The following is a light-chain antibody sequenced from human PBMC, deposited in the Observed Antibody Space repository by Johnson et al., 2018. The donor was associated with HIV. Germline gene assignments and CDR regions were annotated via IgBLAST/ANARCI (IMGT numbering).Light chain of an antibody. CDR2: DNN. CDR1: SSNIGNNY. CDR3: GTWDSSLSAGYYV. J-gene: IGLJ1*01. Sequence: QSVLTQPPSVSAAPGQKVTISCSGSSSNIGNNYVSWYQQLPGTAPKVLIHDNNKRPSGIPDRFSGSKSGTSATLGITGLQTGAEADYYCGTWDSSLSAGYYVFGTGTKVTVL. V-gene: IGLV1-51*01.